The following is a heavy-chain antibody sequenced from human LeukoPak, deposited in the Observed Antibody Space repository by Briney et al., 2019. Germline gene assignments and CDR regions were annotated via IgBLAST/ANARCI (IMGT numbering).Heavy chain of an antibody. V-gene: IGHV3-30*18. CDR3: AKDFSTCDAFDI. Sequence: PGGSLRLSCAASGFTFSSYGMHWVRQAPGKGLEWVAVMSYDGSNKYYADSVKGRFTISRDSSKNTLYLQMNSLRAEDTAVYYCAKDFSTCDAFDIWGQGTMVTVSS. J-gene: IGHJ3*02. D-gene: IGHD2-2*01. CDR1: GFTFSSYG. CDR2: MSYDGSNK.